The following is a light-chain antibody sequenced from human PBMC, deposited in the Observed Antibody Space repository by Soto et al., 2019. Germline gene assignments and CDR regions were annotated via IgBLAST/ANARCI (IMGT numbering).Light chain of an antibody. Sequence: DIQMTQSPSSVSASVGDRVTITCRASQHINSWLAWYQQKPGKAPKLLMYAASSLQRGFPSRFSGSGSGTEFSLTISSLQPEDSATYYCQHTNSFPYAFCQGTKLVIK. CDR1: QHINSW. V-gene: IGKV1-12*01. J-gene: IGKJ2*01. CDR2: AAS. CDR3: QHTNSFPYA.